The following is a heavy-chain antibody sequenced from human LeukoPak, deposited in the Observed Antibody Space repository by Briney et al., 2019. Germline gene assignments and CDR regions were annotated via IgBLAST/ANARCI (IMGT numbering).Heavy chain of an antibody. V-gene: IGHV2-5*02. Sequence: SGPTLVNPTQALALTCTFSGFSLATTGVGVGCIRQSPGKALEWLALIYWDYDKRYSPSLKNRLTISKDTSKNQVVLTMSNVDPVDTATYYCAHRRSGYNWNHGDFDYWGQGALVTVSS. J-gene: IGHJ4*02. CDR3: AHRRSGYNWNHGDFDY. CDR2: IYWDYDK. CDR1: GFSLATTGVG. D-gene: IGHD1-20*01.